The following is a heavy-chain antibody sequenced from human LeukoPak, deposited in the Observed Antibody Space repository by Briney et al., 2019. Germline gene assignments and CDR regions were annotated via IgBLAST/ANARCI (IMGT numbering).Heavy chain of an antibody. D-gene: IGHD4-23*01. V-gene: IGHV3-48*03. CDR3: ARTVARIGY. CDR2: ISSGSTI. CDR1: GFTFSSYE. J-gene: IGHJ4*02. Sequence: GGSLRLSCAASGFTFSSYEMNWVRQAPGKGLEWVSHISSGSTIYYTDSVKGRFTISRDNSKNSLYLQMNSLRAEDTAIYYCARTVARIGYWGQGTLVTVSS.